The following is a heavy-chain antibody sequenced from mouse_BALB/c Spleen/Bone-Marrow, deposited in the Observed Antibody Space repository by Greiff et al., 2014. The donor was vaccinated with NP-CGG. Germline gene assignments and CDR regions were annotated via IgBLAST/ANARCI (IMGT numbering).Heavy chain of an antibody. CDR1: GFNINDSY. CDR2: IGSANGNY. CDR3: APAYSGSRQFDY. V-gene: IGHV14-3*02. D-gene: IGHD1-1*01. Sequence: EVQRVESGAELVQPGASVKFSCTASGFNINDSYMHWVQQCPEKGLEWIGRIGSANGNYKYDHKFQGKGTITADTYSNTAHLHLISLTSEDTDVYYYAPAYSGSRQFDYWGQGTLVTVSA. J-gene: IGHJ3*01.